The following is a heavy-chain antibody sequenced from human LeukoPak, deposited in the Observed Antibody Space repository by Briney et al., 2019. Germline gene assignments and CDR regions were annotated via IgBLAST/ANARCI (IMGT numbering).Heavy chain of an antibody. J-gene: IGHJ4*02. CDR3: ASKYSSSWYHKFDY. D-gene: IGHD6-13*01. CDR1: GYTFTDYY. Sequence: ASVKVSCKASGYTFTDYYMHWVRQAPGQGLEWMGWINPNSGGTNYAQKFQGRVTMTRDTSISTAYMELSRLRSDDTAVYYCASKYSSSWYHKFDYWGQGTLVTVSS. CDR2: INPNSGGT. V-gene: IGHV1-2*02.